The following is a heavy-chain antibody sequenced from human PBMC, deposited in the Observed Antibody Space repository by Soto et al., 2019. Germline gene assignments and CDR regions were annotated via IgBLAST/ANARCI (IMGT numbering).Heavy chain of an antibody. V-gene: IGHV4-39*01. D-gene: IGHD3-3*01. CDR2: INYSGST. CDR3: GKTGFWSGYRVVDY. J-gene: IGHJ4*02. Sequence: QMQLQESGPGLVKPRETLSLTCTVSGGSISSSSSYWGWIRQPPGKGLEWIGSINYSGSTYYNPSLKSRITISVDTSKNQFSLKLSSVTAADTAVYFCGKTGFWSGYRVVDYGGQGTLVTVSS. CDR1: GGSISSSSSY.